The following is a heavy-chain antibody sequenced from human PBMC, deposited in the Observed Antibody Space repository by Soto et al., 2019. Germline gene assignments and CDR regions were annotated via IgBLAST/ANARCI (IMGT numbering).Heavy chain of an antibody. D-gene: IGHD2-2*01. V-gene: IGHV5-51*01. Sequence: SLKISCKGSGYSFTSYWIGWVRQTPGKGLEWMGIIYHGHSDTRYSPSFQGQVTISADKSISTAYLQWSSLKASDTAMYYXXXXCXXXXXSDQPDSWGPGTLVTVSS. J-gene: IGHJ4*02. CDR1: GYSFTSYW. CDR2: IYHGHSDT. CDR3: XXXCXXXXXSDQPDS.